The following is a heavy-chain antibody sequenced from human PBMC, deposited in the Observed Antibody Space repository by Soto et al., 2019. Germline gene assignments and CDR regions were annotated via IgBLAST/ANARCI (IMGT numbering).Heavy chain of an antibody. J-gene: IGHJ6*02. CDR2: IYYSGST. CDR3: ARQMATTIYYYYGMDV. CDR1: GSSISSSSYY. D-gene: IGHD1-1*01. Sequence: SETLSLTCTVSGSSISSSSYYWGWIRQPPGKGLEWIGSIYYSGSTYYNPSLKSRVTISVDTSKNQFSLKLSSVTAADTAVYYCARQMATTIYYYYGMDVWGQGTTVTVSS. V-gene: IGHV4-39*01.